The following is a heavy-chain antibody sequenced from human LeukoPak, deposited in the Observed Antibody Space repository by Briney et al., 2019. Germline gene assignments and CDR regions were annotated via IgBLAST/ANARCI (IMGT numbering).Heavy chain of an antibody. CDR3: ARGHGDYGIN. Sequence: SGGSLRLSCAVSGFTFSSYWMTWVRQAPGKGXXWVATMKPDGSEKYYVDSVKGRFTISRDNAKNSLYLQMNSLRAEDTAVYYCARGHGDYGINWGQGTLVTVSS. CDR2: MKPDGSEK. D-gene: IGHD4-17*01. J-gene: IGHJ4*02. V-gene: IGHV3-7*01. CDR1: GFTFSSYW.